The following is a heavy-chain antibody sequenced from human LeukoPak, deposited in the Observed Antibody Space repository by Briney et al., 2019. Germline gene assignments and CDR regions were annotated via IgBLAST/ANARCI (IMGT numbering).Heavy chain of an antibody. CDR1: GYTFTSYS. V-gene: IGHV1-18*01. CDR2: ISTYNGNT. Sequence: GASVKVSCKASGYTFTSYSINWVRQAPGQGLEWMGWISTYNGNTNYAQKLQGRVTMTTDTSTSTAYMELRSLRSDGTGVYYCAKDRWRDGSSSFDNWGQGTLVTVSS. J-gene: IGHJ4*02. CDR3: AKDRWRDGSSSFDN. D-gene: IGHD6-6*01.